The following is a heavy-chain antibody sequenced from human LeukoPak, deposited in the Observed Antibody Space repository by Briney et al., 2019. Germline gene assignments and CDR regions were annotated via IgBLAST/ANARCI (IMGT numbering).Heavy chain of an antibody. J-gene: IGHJ4*02. Sequence: GGSLRLSCAASGFKFNSYAMSWVRQAPGKWLEWVSTISGSGGSTYYADSLKGRFTISRDNSKNTLYVQMNSLRPEDTAVYYCAKDAYLIAVAGNYFEYWGQGTLVTVSS. CDR2: ISGSGGST. D-gene: IGHD6-19*01. CDR1: GFKFNSYA. CDR3: AKDAYLIAVAGNYFEY. V-gene: IGHV3-23*01.